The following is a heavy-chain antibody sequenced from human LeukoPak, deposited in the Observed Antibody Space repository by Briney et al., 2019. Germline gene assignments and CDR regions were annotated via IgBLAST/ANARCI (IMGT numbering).Heavy chain of an antibody. V-gene: IGHV3-53*01. J-gene: IGHJ4*02. Sequence: PGGSLRLSCAASGFTVSSNYMSWVRQAPGKGLEWVSVIYSGGSTYYADSVKGRFTISRDNSKNTLYLQMNSLRAEDTAVYYCARIPVVGYNWNDRDDYWGQGTLVTVSS. CDR3: ARIPVVGYNWNDRDDY. D-gene: IGHD1-20*01. CDR2: IYSGGST. CDR1: GFTVSSNY.